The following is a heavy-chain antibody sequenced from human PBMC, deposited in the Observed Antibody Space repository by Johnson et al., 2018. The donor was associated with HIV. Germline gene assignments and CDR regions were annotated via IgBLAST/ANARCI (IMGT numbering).Heavy chain of an antibody. Sequence: QVQLVESGGGVVQPGRSLRLSCAASGFTFSTYGMHWVRQAPGKGMDWVAFISYDGSNEYYADSVKGRFTISRDNSKNALYLQMNSLRADDTAIYYCAKPPSMGADGFAIWGHGTMVTVS. CDR3: AKPPSMGADGFAI. J-gene: IGHJ3*02. CDR1: GFTFSTYG. CDR2: ISYDGSNE. D-gene: IGHD3-16*01. V-gene: IGHV3-30*18.